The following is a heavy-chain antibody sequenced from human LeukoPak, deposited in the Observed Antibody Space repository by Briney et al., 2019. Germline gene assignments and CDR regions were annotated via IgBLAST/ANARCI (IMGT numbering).Heavy chain of an antibody. CDR2: IYYSGST. CDR1: GGSISSYY. D-gene: IGHD1-26*01. CDR3: ARVGASYPKYYFDY. J-gene: IGHJ4*02. Sequence: SETLSLTCTVPGGSISSYYWSWIRQPPGKGLEWIGYIYYSGSTNYNPSLKSRVTMSVDTSKNQFSLKLSSVTAADTAVYYCARVGASYPKYYFDYWGQGTLVTVSS. V-gene: IGHV4-59*01.